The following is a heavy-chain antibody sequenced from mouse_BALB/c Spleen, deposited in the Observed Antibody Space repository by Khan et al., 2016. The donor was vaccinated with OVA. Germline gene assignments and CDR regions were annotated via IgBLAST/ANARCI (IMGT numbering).Heavy chain of an antibody. CDR3: TRGGGGNRFAY. CDR2: ISTYYGDA. Sequence: QVQLKQSGAELVRPGVSVKISCKGSGYTFTDFTLHWVKQSHAMSLEWIGVISTYYGDATYNQRFKDKATMTVDKSSSTAYMELARLTSGDSAIYYCTRGGGGNRFAYWGQGTLVTVSA. J-gene: IGHJ3*01. V-gene: IGHV1S137*01. CDR1: GYTFTDFT.